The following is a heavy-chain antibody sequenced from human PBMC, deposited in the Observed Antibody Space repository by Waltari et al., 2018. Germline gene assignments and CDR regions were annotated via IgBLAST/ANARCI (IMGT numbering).Heavy chain of an antibody. CDR2: IIPIFGTA. D-gene: IGHD3-22*01. Sequence: QVQLVQSGAEVKKPGSSVKVSCKASGGTFSSYAISWLRQAPGQGLEWMGGIIPIFGTANYAQKFQGRVTITTDESTSTAYMELSSLRSEDTAVYYCARKGVDYYDSSGGDYWGQGTLVTVSS. V-gene: IGHV1-69*05. J-gene: IGHJ4*02. CDR3: ARKGVDYYDSSGGDY. CDR1: GGTFSSYA.